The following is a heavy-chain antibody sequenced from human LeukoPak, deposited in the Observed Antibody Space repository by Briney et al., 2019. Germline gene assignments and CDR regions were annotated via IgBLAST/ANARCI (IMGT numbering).Heavy chain of an antibody. D-gene: IGHD3-22*01. J-gene: IGHJ5*02. CDR1: GGSISSGGYS. V-gene: IGHV4-30-2*01. CDR3: ARVQDYYDSSGYCYWFDP. Sequence: SETLSLTCVVSGGSISSGGYSWSWIRQPPGKGLEWIGYISHGGSTYYNSSLKSRVTISLDRSKNQFSLKLSSVTAADTAVYYCARVQDYYDSSGYCYWFDPWGQGTLVTVSS. CDR2: ISHGGST.